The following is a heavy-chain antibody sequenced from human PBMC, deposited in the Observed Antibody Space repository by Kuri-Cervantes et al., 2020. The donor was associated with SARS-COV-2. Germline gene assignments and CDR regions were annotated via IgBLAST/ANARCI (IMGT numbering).Heavy chain of an antibody. CDR3: ARSPDLWWFDP. J-gene: IGHJ5*02. V-gene: IGHV4-38-2*02. D-gene: IGHD3-3*01. Sequence: ESLKISCTVSGYSISSSYYWGWIRQPPGKGLEWIGSIYYSGSTYYNPSLKSRVTISVDTSKNQFSLKLSSVTAADTAVYYCARSPDLWWFDPWGQGTLVTVSS. CDR2: IYYSGST. CDR1: GYSISSSYY.